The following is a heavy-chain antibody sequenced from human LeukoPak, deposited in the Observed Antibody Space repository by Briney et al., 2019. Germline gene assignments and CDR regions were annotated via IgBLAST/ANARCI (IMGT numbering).Heavy chain of an antibody. J-gene: IGHJ5*02. CDR2: INPNSGGT. V-gene: IGHV1-2*02. CDR3: ATCGSYYACWFDP. CDR1: GYTFTGYY. Sequence: ASVKVSCKASGYTFTGYYMHWVRQAPGQGLEWMGWINPNSGGTNYAQKFQGRVTMTRDTSISTAYMELSRLRSDDTAVYYCATCGSYYACWFDPWGQGTLVTVSS. D-gene: IGHD1-26*01.